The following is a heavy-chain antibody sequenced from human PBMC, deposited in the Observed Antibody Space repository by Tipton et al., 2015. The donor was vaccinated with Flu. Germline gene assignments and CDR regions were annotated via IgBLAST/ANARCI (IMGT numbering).Heavy chain of an antibody. CDR1: GEALGSDYF. J-gene: IGHJ6*02. Sequence: GEALGSDYFWGWVRQPPRKGLEWIGNIHRGGSPYHNPSLRSRVTISIDTSRNQFSLKLTSVTAADTALYYCARSRFPYYYYAMDVWGQGTMVTVSS. V-gene: IGHV4-38-2*01. CDR2: IHRGGSP. CDR3: ARSRFPYYYYAMDV. D-gene: IGHD3-16*01.